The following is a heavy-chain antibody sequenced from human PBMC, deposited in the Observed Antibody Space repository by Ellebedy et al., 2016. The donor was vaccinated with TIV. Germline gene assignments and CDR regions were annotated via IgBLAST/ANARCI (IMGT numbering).Heavy chain of an antibody. Sequence: SETLSLTCAVSGGSFSGYSWNWIRQAPGKGLEWIGEIDHTGSTSSNPSLQSRVTISVDATKKQFSLRLRSVTAADTAVYYRARDDVSGIYAQGWLDPWGQGTLVTVSS. V-gene: IGHV4-34*01. CDR3: ARDDVSGIYAQGWLDP. CDR1: GGSFSGYS. CDR2: IDHTGST. D-gene: IGHD5/OR15-5a*01. J-gene: IGHJ5*02.